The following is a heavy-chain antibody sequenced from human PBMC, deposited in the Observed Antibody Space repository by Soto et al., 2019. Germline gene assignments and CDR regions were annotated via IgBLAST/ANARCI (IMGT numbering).Heavy chain of an antibody. Sequence: EVQLLESGGDLVQPGGSLRLSCAASGFNVGAFAVNWVRQAPGKGLEWVSGISVSDAFIYYADSVRGRFSISRDASENILYLQMNSLRVDYTALYYCTRETVAVITGLDYWGPGTLVTVSS. D-gene: IGHD1-20*01. CDR3: TRETVAVITGLDY. CDR2: ISVSDAFI. CDR1: GFNVGAFA. V-gene: IGHV3-23*01. J-gene: IGHJ4*02.